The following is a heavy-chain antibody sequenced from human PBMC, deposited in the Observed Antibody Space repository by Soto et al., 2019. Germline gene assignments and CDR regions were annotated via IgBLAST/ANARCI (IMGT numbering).Heavy chain of an antibody. Sequence: PWWSLRLSCSASVFTCTRYSMNWLRQAPGKGLEWVSSISSTTNYIYYADSMKGRFTVSRDNAKNSVYLEMNSLSAEDTALYYCARESEDLTSNFDYWGQGTLVTVSS. CDR2: ISSTTNYI. J-gene: IGHJ4*02. CDR1: VFTCTRYS. CDR3: ARESEDLTSNFDY. V-gene: IGHV3-21*01.